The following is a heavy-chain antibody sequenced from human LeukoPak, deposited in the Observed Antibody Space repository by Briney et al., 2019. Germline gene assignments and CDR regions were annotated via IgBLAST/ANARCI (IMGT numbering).Heavy chain of an antibody. CDR1: AFTFSSYV. CDR2: ISGSGGST. Sequence: PGGSLRLSCAASAFTFSSYVMSWVRQAQGKGLGWVSGISGSGGSTNHADSVKGRFTISRDNSKNTLYLQMNSLRAEDTAEYYCAKVYSSGWYWVDYWGQGTLVTVSS. J-gene: IGHJ4*02. CDR3: AKVYSSGWYWVDY. V-gene: IGHV3-23*01. D-gene: IGHD6-19*01.